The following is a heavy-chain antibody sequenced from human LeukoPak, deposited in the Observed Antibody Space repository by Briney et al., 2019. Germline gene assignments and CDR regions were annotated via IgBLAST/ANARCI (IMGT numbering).Heavy chain of an antibody. Sequence: GGSLRLSCAASGFTFSSYGMHWVRQAPGKGLEWVAFIRYDGSNKYYADSVKGRFTISRDNSKNTLYLQMNSLRAEDTAVYYCAKVWRYCSSTSCPPGKYFQHWGQGTLVTVSS. J-gene: IGHJ1*01. CDR1: GFTFSSYG. D-gene: IGHD2-2*01. CDR3: AKVWRYCSSTSCPPGKYFQH. V-gene: IGHV3-30*02. CDR2: IRYDGSNK.